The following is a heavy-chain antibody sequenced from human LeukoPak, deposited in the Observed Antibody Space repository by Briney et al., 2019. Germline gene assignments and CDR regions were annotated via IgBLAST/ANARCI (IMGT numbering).Heavy chain of an antibody. CDR2: IYYSGNT. CDR1: GVSISSSNSY. D-gene: IGHD3/OR15-3a*01. Sequence: SETLSLTCTVSGVSISSSNSYWGWTRQPPGKGLEWIGSIYYSGNTYYNASLKSQVSISIDTSKNQFSLRLTSVTAADTAVYYCARQTGSGLFILPGGQGTLVTVSS. V-gene: IGHV4-39*01. CDR3: ARQTGSGLFILP. J-gene: IGHJ4*02.